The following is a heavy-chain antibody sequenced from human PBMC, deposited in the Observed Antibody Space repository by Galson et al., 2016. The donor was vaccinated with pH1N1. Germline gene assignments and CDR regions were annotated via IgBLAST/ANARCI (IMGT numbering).Heavy chain of an antibody. Sequence: SVKVSCKASGYTFTIYAISWVRQAPGQGLEWMGWINVYNGNTNYAQKFQGRVTMTTDTSTTTASMEMRSLSSDDTAVYYWASDFRPSRGIDAFDSWGQGTMVTVSS. CDR3: ASDFRPSRGIDAFDS. CDR2: INVYNGNT. D-gene: IGHD2-15*01. CDR1: GYTFTIYA. J-gene: IGHJ3*02. V-gene: IGHV1-18*01.